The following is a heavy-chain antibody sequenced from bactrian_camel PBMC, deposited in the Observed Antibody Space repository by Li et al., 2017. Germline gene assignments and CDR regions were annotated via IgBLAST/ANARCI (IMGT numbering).Heavy chain of an antibody. CDR2: QDTDGST. V-gene: IGHV3S55*01. CDR3: ASGTLVLVETTTGVNY. Sequence: HVQLVESGGGSVQTGGSLRFSCSVSGDTNNKHCIGWFRQAPGKEREGLVAQDTDGSTCYADSVKARFSISKDNSKNILYLQMNDLEPEDTAMYICASGTLVLVETTTGVNYWGQGTQVTVS. CDR1: GDTNNKHC. D-gene: IGHD2*01. J-gene: IGHJ4*01.